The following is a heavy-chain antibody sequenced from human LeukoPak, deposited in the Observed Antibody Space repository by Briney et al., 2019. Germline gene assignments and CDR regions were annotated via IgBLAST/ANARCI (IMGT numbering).Heavy chain of an antibody. CDR1: GFTFSSYG. CDR3: AKALISLSTFDY. D-gene: IGHD2/OR15-2a*01. CDR2: ISYDGSNK. J-gene: IGHJ4*02. Sequence: GGSLRLSCAASGFTFSSYGMLWVRQAPGKGLEWVAVISYDGSNKYYADSVKGRFTISRDNSKNTLYLQMNSLRAEDTAVYYCAKALISLSTFDYWGQGTLVTVSS. V-gene: IGHV3-30*18.